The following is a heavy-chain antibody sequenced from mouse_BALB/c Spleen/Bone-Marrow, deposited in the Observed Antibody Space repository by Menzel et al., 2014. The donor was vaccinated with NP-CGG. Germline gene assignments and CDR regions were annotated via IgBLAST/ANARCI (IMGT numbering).Heavy chain of an antibody. CDR3: AVYDYEGFAY. D-gene: IGHD2-4*01. V-gene: IGHV14-3*02. CDR1: GFDIKDTY. CDR2: IDPVNGNT. Sequence: EVQLQQSGAELVKPGASVKLSCTASGFDIKDTYMHRVKQRPEQGLEWIGRIDPVNGNTKYDPKFQGKATITADTSSNTAYLQLSSLTSEDTAVDYCAVYDYEGFAYWGQGTLVTVSA. J-gene: IGHJ3*01.